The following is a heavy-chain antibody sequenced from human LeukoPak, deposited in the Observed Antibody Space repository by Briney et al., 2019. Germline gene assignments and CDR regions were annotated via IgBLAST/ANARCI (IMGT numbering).Heavy chain of an antibody. V-gene: IGHV3-23*01. D-gene: IGHD2-15*01. CDR2: ISGNGAMT. CDR1: GLTFSGYA. J-gene: IGHJ3*01. CDR3: AKGIRHCSGGTCSIGPDAFDV. Sequence: GGSLRLSCEASGLTFSGYAMSWVRQAPGKGLEWVSAISGNGAMTYHTDSVGGRFTISRDNSKSTLYLQMDSLRADDTALYYCAKGIRHCSGGTCSIGPDAFDVWGQGTRVTVSS.